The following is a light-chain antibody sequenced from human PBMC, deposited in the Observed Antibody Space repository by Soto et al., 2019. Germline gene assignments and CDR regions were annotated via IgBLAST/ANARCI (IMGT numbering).Light chain of an antibody. CDR2: GNS. CDR1: SSNIGAGYD. V-gene: IGLV1-40*01. CDR3: QSYDSSLSGYV. Sequence: QSVLTQPPSVSGAPGQRVTISCTGSSSNIGAGYDVHWYQQLPVTAPKLLIYGNSNRPSGVPDRFSGSKSGTSGSLAITGLQAEDEADYYCQSYDSSLSGYVFGTGTKV. J-gene: IGLJ1*01.